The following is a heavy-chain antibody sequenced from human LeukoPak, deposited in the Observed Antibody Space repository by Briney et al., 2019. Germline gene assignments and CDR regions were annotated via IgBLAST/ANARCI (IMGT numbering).Heavy chain of an antibody. CDR2: MYLSGTT. Sequence: SETLSLTCTVSGDSINSLDLWSWVRQPPGEGLEWIGEMYLSGTTHSNPSVKSRVTISIDKSKNQFFLNLSSVTAADTAVYYCARGPNYVWGSYRYFDYWGQGTPVAVSS. V-gene: IGHV4-4*02. CDR3: ARGPNYVWGSYRYFDY. D-gene: IGHD3-16*02. CDR1: GDSINSLDL. J-gene: IGHJ4*02.